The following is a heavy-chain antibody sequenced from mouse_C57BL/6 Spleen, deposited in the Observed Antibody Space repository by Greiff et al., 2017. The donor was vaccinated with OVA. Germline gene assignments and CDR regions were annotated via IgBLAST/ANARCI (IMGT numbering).Heavy chain of an antibody. CDR2: IDPSDSYT. J-gene: IGHJ4*01. CDR1: GYTFTSYW. V-gene: IGHV1-50*01. CDR3: ARRTTVNYAMDY. D-gene: IGHD1-1*01. Sequence: QVQLKQPGAELVKPGASVKLSCKASGYTFTSYWMQWVKQRPGQGLEWIGEIDPSDSYTNYHQKFKGKATLTVDTSSSTAYMQLSSLTSEDSAVYYCARRTTVNYAMDYWGQGTSVTVSS.